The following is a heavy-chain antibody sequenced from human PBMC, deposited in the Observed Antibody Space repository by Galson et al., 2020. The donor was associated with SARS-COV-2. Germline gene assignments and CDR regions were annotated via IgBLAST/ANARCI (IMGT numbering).Heavy chain of an antibody. V-gene: IGHV3-30*18. D-gene: IGHD6-6*01. CDR3: AKEINPSYYYYGMDV. CDR1: GFTFSNYG. J-gene: IGHJ6*02. Sequence: GSLRLSCAASGFTFSNYGMHWVRQAPGKGLEWMSLISYDGRNTYYGDSVKGRFTISRDNSKNTLYLQMNSLRDEDTAVYYCAKEINPSYYYYGMDVWGQGAAVTVSS. CDR2: ISYDGRNT.